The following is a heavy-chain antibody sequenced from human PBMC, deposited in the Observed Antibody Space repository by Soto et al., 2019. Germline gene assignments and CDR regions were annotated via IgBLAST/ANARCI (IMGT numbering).Heavy chain of an antibody. D-gene: IGHD5-12*01. Sequence: QVQLQQWGAGLLKPSETLSLTCAVYGGSFSGYYWSWIRQPPGKGLEWIGEINHSGSTNYNPSLKSRVTISVDTSKNQFSLKLSSVTAADTAVYYCARRDIVATTNLIDYWGQGTLVTVSS. CDR2: INHSGST. CDR1: GGSFSGYY. V-gene: IGHV4-34*01. CDR3: ARRDIVATTNLIDY. J-gene: IGHJ4*02.